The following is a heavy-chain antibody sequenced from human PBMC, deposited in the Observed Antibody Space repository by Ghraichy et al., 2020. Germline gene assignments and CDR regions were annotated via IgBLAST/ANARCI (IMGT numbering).Heavy chain of an antibody. CDR2: INHRGRT. Sequence: SETLSLTCAIYRGAFIGSSVTSIRQVPGKGLEWIGEINHRGRTNYSPSLKSRVTISMDTSKNQFSLKLNSVTAADTAVYYCARGGNRFSRMVVSAAPGNWFDPWGQGILVSVST. V-gene: IGHV4-34*01. J-gene: IGHJ5*02. CDR1: RGAFIGSS. D-gene: IGHD2-2*01. CDR3: ARGGNRFSRMVVSAAPGNWFDP.